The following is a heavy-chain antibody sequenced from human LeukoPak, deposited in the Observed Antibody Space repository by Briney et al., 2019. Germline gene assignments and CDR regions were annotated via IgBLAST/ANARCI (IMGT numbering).Heavy chain of an antibody. J-gene: IGHJ4*02. CDR2: IGGSGVAT. Sequence: GGSLRLSCAASGFTFSTYGMSWVRQAPGKGLDWVSGIGGSGVATYYADSVKGRFTISSDNSKSTLYLQMNSLRAEDTAVYYCAKFSAVWGTFDYWGQGILVTVSS. CDR1: GFTFSTYG. CDR3: AKFSAVWGTFDY. D-gene: IGHD3-16*01. V-gene: IGHV3-23*01.